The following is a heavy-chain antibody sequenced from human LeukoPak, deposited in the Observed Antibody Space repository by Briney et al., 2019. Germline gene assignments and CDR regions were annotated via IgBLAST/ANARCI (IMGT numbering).Heavy chain of an antibody. J-gene: IGHJ4*02. CDR1: GFTFSSSD. CDR2: IGPTGDT. CDR3: AREGRYCSSTSCQETFDY. Sequence: GGSLRLSCAASGFTFSSSDMHWVRQATGKGLEWVSAIGPTGDTYYPGSVKGRFTISRENARNSLYLQMNSLRAGDTAVYYCAREGRYCSSTSCQETFDYWGQGTLVTVCS. D-gene: IGHD2-2*01. V-gene: IGHV3-13*01.